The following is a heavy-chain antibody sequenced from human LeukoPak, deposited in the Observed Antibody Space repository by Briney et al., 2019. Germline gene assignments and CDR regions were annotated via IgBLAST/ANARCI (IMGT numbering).Heavy chain of an antibody. V-gene: IGHV3-7*01. Sequence: NITQDGSEKNYVDSVKGRLTISRDNAKNSLYLQLNSLRAEDTAVYYCARDAYSSSWYGDYWGRGTLVTVSS. D-gene: IGHD6-13*01. J-gene: IGHJ4*02. CDR2: ITQDGSEK. CDR3: ARDAYSSSWYGDY.